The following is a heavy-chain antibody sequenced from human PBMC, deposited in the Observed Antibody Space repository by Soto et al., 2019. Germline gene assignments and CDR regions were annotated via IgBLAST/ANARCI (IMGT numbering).Heavy chain of an antibody. CDR1: GYSFTNFW. J-gene: IGHJ4*02. Sequence: PGESLKISCYTSGYSFTNFWISWVRQMPGKGLEWMGRIDPIDSLTNYSPSFKGNVTSPANEPINTPSLQWSTLKASDTAMYYGGRHRHPDSLFMVVTILGLDYWAQGTLVTVSS. V-gene: IGHV5-10-1*01. CDR3: GRHRHPDSLFMVVTILGLDY. CDR2: IDPIDSLT. D-gene: IGHD2-21*02.